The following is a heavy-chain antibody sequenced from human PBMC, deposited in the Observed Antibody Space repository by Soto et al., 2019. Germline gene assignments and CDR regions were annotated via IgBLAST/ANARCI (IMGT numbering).Heavy chain of an antibody. CDR3: ARDITRTVVPYFDF. V-gene: IGHV1-69*06. Sequence: QVQLVQSGAEVKKPWSSVKVSCKASGGTFSKYVVNWVRQAPGQGLEWMGRIIPISGAANYAQKFQGRVTITADKSTSTSYMELSSLRSEDTAVYYCARDITRTVVPYFDFWGQGTLVTVSS. J-gene: IGHJ4*02. CDR1: GGTFSKYV. D-gene: IGHD3-10*01. CDR2: IIPISGAA.